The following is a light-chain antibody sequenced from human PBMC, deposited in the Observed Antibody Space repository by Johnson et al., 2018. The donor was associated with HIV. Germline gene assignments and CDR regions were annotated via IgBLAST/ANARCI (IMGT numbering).Light chain of an antibody. V-gene: IGLV1-51*02. CDR2: KDD. J-gene: IGLJ1*01. CDR1: YSNIANNY. Sequence: QSVLTQPPSVSAAPGQKVTISCSGSYSNIANNYVSWYQQLPGAAPKLLIYKDDKRPPGIPDRFSGSKSGPSATLSITGLQTGDEADYYCGIWQTSLSTGGVFGAGTKVTVL. CDR3: GIWQTSLSTGGV.